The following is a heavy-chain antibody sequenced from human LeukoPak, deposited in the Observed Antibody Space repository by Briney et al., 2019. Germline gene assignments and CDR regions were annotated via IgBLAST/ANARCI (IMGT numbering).Heavy chain of an antibody. CDR3: ARGKDVLDAFDI. D-gene: IGHD6-6*01. CDR1: GFTFSSYS. Sequence: GGSLRPSCAASGFTFSSYSMNWVRQAPGKGLEWVSSISSSSSYIYYADSVKGRFTISRDNAKNSLYLQMNSLRAEDTAVYYCARGKDVLDAFDIWGQGTMVTVSS. J-gene: IGHJ3*02. CDR2: ISSSSSYI. V-gene: IGHV3-21*01.